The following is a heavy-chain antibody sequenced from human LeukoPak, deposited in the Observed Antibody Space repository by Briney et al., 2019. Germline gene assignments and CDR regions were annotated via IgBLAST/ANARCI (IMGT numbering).Heavy chain of an antibody. CDR2: ISGSGGST. CDR3: AKDLGYSYGSFGSFDY. Sequence: GGSLRLSCAASGFTFSSYAMSWVRQAPGKGLEWVSAISGSGGSTYYADSVKGRFTTSRDNSKNTLYLQMNSLRAEDTAVYYCAKDLGYSYGSFGSFDYWGQGTLVTVSS. CDR1: GFTFSSYA. V-gene: IGHV3-23*01. J-gene: IGHJ4*02. D-gene: IGHD5-18*01.